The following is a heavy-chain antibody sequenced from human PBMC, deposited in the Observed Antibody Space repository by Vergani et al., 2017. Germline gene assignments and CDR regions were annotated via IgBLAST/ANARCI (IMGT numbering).Heavy chain of an antibody. J-gene: IGHJ6*02. D-gene: IGHD6-13*01. Sequence: VQLLESGGGLVQPGRSLRLSCAASGFTFSSYGMHWVRQAPGKGLEWVAVISYDGSNKYYADSVKGRFTISRDNSKNTLYLQMNSLRAEDTAVYYCAKAEQQLVRYYYYYGMDVWGQGTTVTVSS. V-gene: IGHV3-30*18. CDR3: AKAEQQLVRYYYYYGMDV. CDR2: ISYDGSNK. CDR1: GFTFSSYG.